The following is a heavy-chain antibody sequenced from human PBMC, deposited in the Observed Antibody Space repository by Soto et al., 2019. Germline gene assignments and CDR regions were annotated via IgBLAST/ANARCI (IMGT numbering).Heavy chain of an antibody. Sequence: PSETLSITCTVSGGSITSSSYYWGWIRQPPGKGLEWIGSIYYSGSTYYNPSLKSRVTISVDTSKNQFSLKLSSVTAADTALYYCASLDVGGTYVYSFVPLGQGILVSVSS. V-gene: IGHV4-39*01. CDR2: IYYSGST. D-gene: IGHD1-26*01. CDR3: ASLDVGGTYVYSFVP. J-gene: IGHJ5*02. CDR1: GGSITSSSYY.